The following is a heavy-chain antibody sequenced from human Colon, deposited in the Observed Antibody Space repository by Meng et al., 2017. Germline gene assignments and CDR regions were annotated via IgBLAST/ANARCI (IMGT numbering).Heavy chain of an antibody. CDR2: INPNTGGA. V-gene: IGHV1-2*02. D-gene: IGHD2-2*01. J-gene: IGHJ4*02. CDR1: GYSFTAYY. Sequence: ASVKVSCKASGYSFTAYYIHWLRQVPGQGLEWMGWINPNTGGANYAEKFQGRVTMIRDTSISTVYMEMNGLTSSDTAVYYCARLLCSSTRCDALEPVDSWGQGTLVTVSS. CDR3: ARLLCSSTRCDALEPVDS.